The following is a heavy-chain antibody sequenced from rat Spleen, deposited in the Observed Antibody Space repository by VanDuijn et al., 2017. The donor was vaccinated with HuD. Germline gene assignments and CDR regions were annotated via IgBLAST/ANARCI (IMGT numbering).Heavy chain of an antibody. J-gene: IGHJ2*01. CDR2: INLRGTDT. CDR1: GFTFSGFY. D-gene: IGHD1-9*01. Sequence: EVQLVESGGGLMQPGRSMKLSCAASGFTFSGFYMVWAPQAPTKGLEWIASINLRGTDTYYRASVKGRFTISRDNAESTLYLQIDSLRSEDTATYYCTRRSSMGIHFFDYWGQGVMVTVSS. V-gene: IGHV5-25*01. CDR3: TRRSSMGIHFFDY.